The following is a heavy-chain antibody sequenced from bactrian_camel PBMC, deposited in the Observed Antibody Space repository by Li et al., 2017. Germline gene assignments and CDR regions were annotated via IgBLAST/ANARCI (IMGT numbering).Heavy chain of an antibody. CDR1: GFTFGSST. CDR2: IWSDSSKR. D-gene: IGHD2*01. CDR3: AGGTWSAREFQY. Sequence: HVQLVESGGDLVQPGGYLTLSCAASGFTFGSSTMSWVRQAPGKGLEWVSGIWSDSSKRFYIDSVKGRFTISRDNAKNTVYLQMNSLKSEDTALYYCAGGTWSAREFQYWGQGTQVTVS. V-gene: IGHV3S7*01. J-gene: IGHJ4*01.